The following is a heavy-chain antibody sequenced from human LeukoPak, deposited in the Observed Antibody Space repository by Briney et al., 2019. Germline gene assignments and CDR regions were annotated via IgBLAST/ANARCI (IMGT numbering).Heavy chain of an antibody. D-gene: IGHD2-15*01. Sequence: PGGSLRLSCAASGFTFSSYSMNWVRQAPGKGLEWVSFISSSSSYIYYADSVKGRFTISRDNAKNSLNLQMNSLRAGDTAVYYCARERYSEKNYYYYGMDVWGQGTTVTVSS. CDR3: ARERYSEKNYYYYGMDV. CDR2: ISSSSSYI. CDR1: GFTFSSYS. V-gene: IGHV3-21*01. J-gene: IGHJ6*02.